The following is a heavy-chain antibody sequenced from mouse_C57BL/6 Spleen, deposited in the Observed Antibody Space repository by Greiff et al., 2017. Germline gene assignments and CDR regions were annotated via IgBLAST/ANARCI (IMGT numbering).Heavy chain of an antibody. CDR3: TRGDGYTWFAY. Sequence: VQLQQSGAELVRPGASVTLSCKASGYTFTDYEMHWVKQTPVHGLEWIGAIDPETGGTAYNQKFKGKAILTADKSSSTAYMELRSLTSEDSAVYYCTRGDGYTWFAYWVQGTLVTVSA. D-gene: IGHD2-3*01. CDR1: GYTFTDYE. V-gene: IGHV1-15*01. CDR2: IDPETGGT. J-gene: IGHJ3*01.